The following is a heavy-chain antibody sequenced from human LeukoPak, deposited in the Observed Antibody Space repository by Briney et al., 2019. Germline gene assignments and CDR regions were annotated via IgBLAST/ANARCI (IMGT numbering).Heavy chain of an antibody. Sequence: GESLKISCQGSGYSFTSYWIGWVRQMPGKGLAWMGIIYPVESDTRYSPSFQGQVTISADKSISTAYLQWGSLKASDTAMYYCARRVSVYYDSSGYPLGAFDIWGQGTMVTVSS. CDR3: ARRVSVYYDSSGYPLGAFDI. CDR1: GYSFTSYW. CDR2: IYPVESDT. J-gene: IGHJ3*02. D-gene: IGHD3-22*01. V-gene: IGHV5-51*01.